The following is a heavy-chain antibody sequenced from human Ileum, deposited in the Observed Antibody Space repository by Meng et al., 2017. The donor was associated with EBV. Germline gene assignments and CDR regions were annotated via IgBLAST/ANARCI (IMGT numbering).Heavy chain of an antibody. V-gene: IGHV1-18*01. D-gene: IGHD2-15*01. J-gene: IGHJ4*02. CDR3: ASGTPGRSYCDY. CDR1: GYTFGSYG. Sequence: QVHLLQSGPEVKKPGXAVRVSCKASGYTFGSYGICWVRQAPGQGLEWMGWFVNYVDTYPAPKFQGRVTMTTDTHTNTAFMELRSLTSDDTAVYYCASGTPGRSYCDYWGQGTLVTVAS. CDR2: FVNYVDT.